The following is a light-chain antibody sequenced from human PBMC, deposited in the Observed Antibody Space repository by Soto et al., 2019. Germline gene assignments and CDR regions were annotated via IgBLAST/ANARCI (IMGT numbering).Light chain of an antibody. J-gene: IGLJ1*01. Sequence: QSALTQPVSVSGSPGQSITISCTGTSSDVGGYNYVSWYQQHPGKAPKLMIYDVSNRPSGVSNRFFGSKSGNTASLTIFGLQAEDEADYYCCSYTSGSTYVFGTGTKVTVL. V-gene: IGLV2-14*03. CDR1: SSDVGGYNY. CDR2: DVS. CDR3: CSYTSGSTYV.